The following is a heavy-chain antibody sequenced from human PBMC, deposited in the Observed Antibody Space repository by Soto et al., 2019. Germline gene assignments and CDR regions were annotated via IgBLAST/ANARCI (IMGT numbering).Heavy chain of an antibody. CDR3: AKDRSIAAAGAYYFDY. CDR1: GFTFSSYA. CDR2: ISYDGSNK. J-gene: IGHJ4*02. D-gene: IGHD6-13*01. V-gene: IGHV3-30*18. Sequence: GGSLRLSCAASGFTFSSYAMSWVRQAPGKGLEWVAVISYDGSNKYYADSVKGRFTISRDNSKNTLYLQMNSLRAEDTAVYYCAKDRSIAAAGAYYFDYWGQGTLVTVSS.